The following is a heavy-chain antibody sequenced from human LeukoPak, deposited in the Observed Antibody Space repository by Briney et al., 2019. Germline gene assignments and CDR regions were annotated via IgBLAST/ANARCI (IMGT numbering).Heavy chain of an antibody. J-gene: IGHJ5*02. CDR2: INHSGST. V-gene: IGHV4-34*01. CDR1: GGSISSYY. Sequence: NPSETLSLTCTVPGGSISSYYWSWIRQPPGKGLEWIGEINHSGSTNYNPSLKSRVTISVDTSKNQFSLKLSSVTAADTAVYYCARKRNRLTGYSSSSGYGRYNWFDPWGQGTQVTVSS. D-gene: IGHD6-6*01. CDR3: ARKRNRLTGYSSSSGYGRYNWFDP.